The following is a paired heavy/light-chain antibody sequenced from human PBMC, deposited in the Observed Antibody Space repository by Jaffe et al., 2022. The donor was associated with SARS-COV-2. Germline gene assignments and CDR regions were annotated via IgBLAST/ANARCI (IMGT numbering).Heavy chain of an antibody. CDR3: ARSSSVLLLEN. Sequence: QVQLVQSGAEVKKPGASVKVSCKASGYTFTTYAIHWVRQAPGQRLEWMGWISGGNGDTKYSQKFQGRVTLTRDTSASTGYMELSSLTSEDTAVYYCARSSSVLLLENWGQGTPVTVSS. V-gene: IGHV1-3*01. CDR1: GYTFTTYA. J-gene: IGHJ4*02. CDR2: ISGGNGDT. D-gene: IGHD3-10*01.
Light chain of an antibody. CDR2: WAS. CDR1: QSVLYSSNNQNY. J-gene: IGKJ2*01. CDR3: QQYYTTPV. Sequence: DIVMTQSPDSLAVSLGERATINCRSSQSVLYSSNNQNYLAWHQQKPGQPPKLLIYWASTRGSGVPDRFSGSGSGTDFTLTISSLQAEDVAVYYCQQYYTTPVFGQGTKLEI. V-gene: IGKV4-1*01.